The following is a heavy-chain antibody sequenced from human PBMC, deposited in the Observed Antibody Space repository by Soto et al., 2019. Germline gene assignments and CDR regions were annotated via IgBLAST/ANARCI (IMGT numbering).Heavy chain of an antibody. CDR1: GFTFSSYV. Sequence: QVQLVESGGGVVQPGRSLRLSCAASGFTFSSYVMHWVRQAPGKGLEWVAVISYDGSNIYYADSVKGRFTISRDNSXXTLERQMNSLRAEDTTVYYCARDGPSITIFGYSDYWGQGTLVTVSS. J-gene: IGHJ4*02. D-gene: IGHD3-3*01. CDR3: ARDGPSITIFGYSDY. CDR2: ISYDGSNI. V-gene: IGHV3-30-3*01.